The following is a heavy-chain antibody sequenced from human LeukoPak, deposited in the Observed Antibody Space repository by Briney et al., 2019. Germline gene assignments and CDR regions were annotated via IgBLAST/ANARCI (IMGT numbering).Heavy chain of an antibody. CDR1: AFTFSRYW. V-gene: IGHV3-74*01. CDR3: ARAPSEVGGYYPEYFRH. D-gene: IGHD3-22*01. Sequence: AGSLSLSSEASAFTFSRYWRQWVRQAPGHGLVWVLRMKSDGKPNYADSGKGRSTISRDNAKNTVSLHMDSLRAEDTGVYYCARAPSEVGGYYPEYFRHWGQGTLVTVSS. J-gene: IGHJ1*01. CDR2: MKSDGKP.